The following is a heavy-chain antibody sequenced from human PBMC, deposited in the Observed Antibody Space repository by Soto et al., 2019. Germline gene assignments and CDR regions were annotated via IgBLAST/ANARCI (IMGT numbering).Heavy chain of an antibody. J-gene: IGHJ5*02. CDR3: ARGYCSGGSCYSGRRFPNWFDP. D-gene: IGHD2-15*01. Sequence: SETLSLTCTVSGGSISSGGYYWSWIRQHPGKGLEWIGYIYYSGSTYYNPSLKSRVTISVDTSKNQFSLKLSSVTAADTAVYYCARGYCSGGSCYSGRRFPNWFDPWGQGTLVTVSS. V-gene: IGHV4-31*03. CDR1: GGSISSGGYY. CDR2: IYYSGST.